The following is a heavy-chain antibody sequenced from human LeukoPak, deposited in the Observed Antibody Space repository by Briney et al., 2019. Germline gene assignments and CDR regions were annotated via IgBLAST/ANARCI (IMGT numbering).Heavy chain of an antibody. D-gene: IGHD3-10*01. V-gene: IGHV1-18*01. Sequence: GASVKVSCKASRGTFSSYAISWVRQAPGHGLEWMGWISAYNGNTNYAQRLQGRVTMTTDISTSTAYMELRSLRSDDTAVYYCVINGGVLFGEFPFDYWGQGTLVTVSS. CDR1: RGTFSSYA. CDR3: VINGGVLFGEFPFDY. CDR2: ISAYNGNT. J-gene: IGHJ4*02.